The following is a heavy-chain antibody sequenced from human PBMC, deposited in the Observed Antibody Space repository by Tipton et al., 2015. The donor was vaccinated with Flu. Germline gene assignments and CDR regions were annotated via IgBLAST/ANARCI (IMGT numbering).Heavy chain of an antibody. CDR2: VSRTGST. CDR3: ARGRVRGGL. J-gene: IGHJ4*02. V-gene: IGHV4-38-2*01. D-gene: IGHD3-16*01. Sequence: LRLSCAVSGDSISSDYYWGWIRQFPGKGLEWIGTVSRTGSTIYNPSLKSRVTISADTSKNQFSLKLSSVTAADTAVYYCARGRVRGGLWGQGTLVTVSS. CDR1: GDSISSDYY.